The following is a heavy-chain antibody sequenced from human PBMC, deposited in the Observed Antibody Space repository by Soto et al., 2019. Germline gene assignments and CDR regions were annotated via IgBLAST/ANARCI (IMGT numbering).Heavy chain of an antibody. CDR1: GGSISSSSYY. CDR3: ARQEQQLVRSSLHDAFDI. D-gene: IGHD6-13*01. J-gene: IGHJ3*02. Sequence: ASETLSLTCTVSGGSISSSSYYLGWIRQPPGKGLEWIGSIYYSGSTYYNPSFKSRVTISVDTSKNQLSLKLSSVTAADTAVYYCARQEQQLVRSSLHDAFDIWGQGTMVTVSS. CDR2: IYYSGST. V-gene: IGHV4-39*01.